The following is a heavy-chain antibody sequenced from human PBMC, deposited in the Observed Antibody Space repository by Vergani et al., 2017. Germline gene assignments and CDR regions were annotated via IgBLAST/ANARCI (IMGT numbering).Heavy chain of an antibody. D-gene: IGHD5-24*01. CDR2: IWYDGSNK. CDR3: ARDGGMANPATFDY. V-gene: IGHV3-33*01. J-gene: IGHJ4*02. Sequence: QVQLVESGGGVVQPGRSLRLSCAASGFTFSSYGMHWVRQAPGKGLEWVAVIWYDGSNKYYADSVKGRFTISRDNSKNTLYLQMNSLRAEDTAVYYWARDGGMANPATFDYWGQGTLVTVSS. CDR1: GFTFSSYG.